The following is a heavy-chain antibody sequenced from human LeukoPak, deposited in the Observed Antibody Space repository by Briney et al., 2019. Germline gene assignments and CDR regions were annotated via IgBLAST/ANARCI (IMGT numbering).Heavy chain of an antibody. CDR2: ISYDGSKK. Sequence: GGSLRLSCAASGFTLSSYGMHWVRQAQGKGMEWVAVISYDGSKKYYADSVKGRFTISRDNSKNTLYLQMNSLRAEDTAVYYCANLYYDSSGDDYWGQGTLVTVSS. J-gene: IGHJ4*02. D-gene: IGHD3-22*01. V-gene: IGHV3-30*18. CDR3: ANLYYDSSGDDY. CDR1: GFTLSSYG.